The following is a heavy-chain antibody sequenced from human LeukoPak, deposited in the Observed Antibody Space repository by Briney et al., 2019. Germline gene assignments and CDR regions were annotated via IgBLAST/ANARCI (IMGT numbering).Heavy chain of an antibody. J-gene: IGHJ1*01. CDR1: GGSFSGYY. D-gene: IGHD2-2*01. CDR2: IYYSGST. V-gene: IGHV4-59*01. CDR3: ANSPRVVVPAAFFQY. Sequence: SETLSLTCAVYGGSFSGYYWSWIRQPPGKGLEWIGYIYYSGSTNYNPSLKSRVTISVDTSKKQFSLKLSSVTAADTAVYYCANSPRVVVPAAFFQYWGQGTLVTVSS.